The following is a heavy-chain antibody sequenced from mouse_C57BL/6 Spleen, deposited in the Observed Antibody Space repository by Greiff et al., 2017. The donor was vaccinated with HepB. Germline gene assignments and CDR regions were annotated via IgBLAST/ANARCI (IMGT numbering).Heavy chain of an antibody. CDR1: GFTFSDYG. D-gene: IGHD1-1*01. Sequence: EVKLQESGGGLVKPGGSLKLSCAASGFTFSDYGMHWVRQAPEKGLEWVAYISSGSSTIYYADTVKGRFTISRDNAKNTLFLQMTSLRSEDTAMYYCARGSSPYYAMDYWGQGTSVTVSS. CDR3: ARGSSPYYAMDY. CDR2: ISSGSSTI. J-gene: IGHJ4*01. V-gene: IGHV5-17*01.